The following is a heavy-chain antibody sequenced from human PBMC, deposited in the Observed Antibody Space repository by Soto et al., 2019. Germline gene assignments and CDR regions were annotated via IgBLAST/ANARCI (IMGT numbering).Heavy chain of an antibody. J-gene: IGHJ6*02. Sequence: VQLVQSGAEVKKPGASVTVSCKAFGYTFTTYGLSWVRQAPGQGLEWMGWVSPYNGNTYYAPRLQGRVTMTTDTSTTPAYMSLRGLRSDDTAIYYCVRGGILEANRPYYYYGLDVWGQGTPVTVSS. V-gene: IGHV1-18*01. D-gene: IGHD1-1*01. CDR2: VSPYNGNT. CDR3: VRGGILEANRPYYYYGLDV. CDR1: GYTFTTYG.